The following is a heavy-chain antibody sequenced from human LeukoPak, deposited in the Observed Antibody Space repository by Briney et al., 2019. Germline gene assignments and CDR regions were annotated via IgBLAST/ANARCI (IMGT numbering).Heavy chain of an antibody. CDR2: IYSGGST. CDR1: GFTVSSNY. J-gene: IGHJ3*02. Sequence: PGRSLRLSCAASGFTVSSNYMSWVRQAPGKGLEWVSVIYSGGSTYYADSVKGRFTISRDNSKNTLYLQMNSLRAEDTAVYYCAVHSSSWYENAFDIWGQGTMVTVSS. V-gene: IGHV3-66*02. CDR3: AVHSSSWYENAFDI. D-gene: IGHD6-13*01.